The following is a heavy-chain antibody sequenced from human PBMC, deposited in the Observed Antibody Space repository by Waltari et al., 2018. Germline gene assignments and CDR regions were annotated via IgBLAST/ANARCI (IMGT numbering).Heavy chain of an antibody. J-gene: IGHJ6*02. D-gene: IGHD4-17*01. CDR1: GYTFTSYY. V-gene: IGHV1-46*01. CDR2: INPSGGST. Sequence: QVQLVQSGAEVKKPGASVKVSCKASGYTFTSYYMHWVRQAPGQGLEWMGRINPSGGSTSYGQKFQGRVTMTRDTSTSTVYMELSSLRSEDTAVYYCARGTPTVRRGLGMDVWGQGTTVTVSS. CDR3: ARGTPTVRRGLGMDV.